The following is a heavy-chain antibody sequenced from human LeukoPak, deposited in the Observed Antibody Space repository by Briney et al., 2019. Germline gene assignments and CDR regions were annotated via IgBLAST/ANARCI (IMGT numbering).Heavy chain of an antibody. CDR1: GFTFGNYA. V-gene: IGHV3-15*01. CDR3: TTGVTAYYYDSSGYLHTVDY. CDR2: IKSKTDGGTT. D-gene: IGHD3-22*01. J-gene: IGHJ4*02. Sequence: GGSLRLSCAASGFTFGNYAMTWVRQAPGKGLEWVGRIKSKTDGGTTDYAAPVKGRFTISRDDSKNTLYLQMNSLKTEDTAVYYCTTGVTAYYYDSSGYLHTVDYWGQGTLVTVSS.